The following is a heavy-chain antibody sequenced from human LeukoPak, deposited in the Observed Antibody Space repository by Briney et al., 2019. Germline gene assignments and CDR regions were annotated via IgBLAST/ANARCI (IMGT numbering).Heavy chain of an antibody. V-gene: IGHV3-33*01. D-gene: IGHD1-26*01. J-gene: IGHJ4*02. CDR1: GFTFSSYG. Sequence: PGGSLRLSCAASGFTFSSYGMHWVRQAPGKGLEWVAVIWYDGSNKYYADSVKGRFTISRDNSKNTLNLQMNSLRAEDTAVYYCARDSSEATYFDYWGQGTLVTVSS. CDR3: ARDSSEATYFDY. CDR2: IWYDGSNK.